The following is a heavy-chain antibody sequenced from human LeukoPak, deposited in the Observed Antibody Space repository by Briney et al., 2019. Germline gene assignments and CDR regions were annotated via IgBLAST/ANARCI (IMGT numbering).Heavy chain of an antibody. D-gene: IGHD3-10*01. V-gene: IGHV3-30*18. Sequence: GRSLRLSCAASGFTFSSYGMHWVRQAPGKGLEWVAVISYDGSNKYYADSVKGRFTISRDNSKNTLYLQMNSLRAEDTAVYYCAKDPAPEEGMVAEYFQHWGQGTQVTVSS. CDR3: AKDPAPEEGMVAEYFQH. J-gene: IGHJ1*01. CDR1: GFTFSSYG. CDR2: ISYDGSNK.